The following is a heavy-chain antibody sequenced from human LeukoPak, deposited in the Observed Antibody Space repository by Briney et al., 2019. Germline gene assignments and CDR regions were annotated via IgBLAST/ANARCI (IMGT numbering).Heavy chain of an antibody. CDR3: ARGQFQRDY. Sequence: PSETLSLTCTVSGGSISSSSYYWGWIRQPPGKGLEWIGEINHSGRTKYNPSLKSRVTISVDTSKNQFSLILSSVTAADTAVYYCARGQFQRDYWGQGTLVTVSS. CDR2: INHSGRT. CDR1: GGSISSSSYY. D-gene: IGHD5-24*01. J-gene: IGHJ4*02. V-gene: IGHV4-39*07.